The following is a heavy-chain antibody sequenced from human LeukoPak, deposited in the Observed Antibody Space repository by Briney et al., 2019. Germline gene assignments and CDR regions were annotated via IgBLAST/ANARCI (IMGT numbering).Heavy chain of an antibody. V-gene: IGHV1-2*02. D-gene: IGHD5-24*01. J-gene: IGHJ4*02. CDR2: INPNSGGT. Sequence: ASVKVSCKASGYTFTGYYMHWVRQAPGQGLEWMGWINPNSGGTNYAQKFQGRVTMTRDTSISTAYMELSSLRSDDTAVFYCAGSQTGEGYNPPFDYWGQGTLVTVSS. CDR1: GYTFTGYY. CDR3: AGSQTGEGYNPPFDY.